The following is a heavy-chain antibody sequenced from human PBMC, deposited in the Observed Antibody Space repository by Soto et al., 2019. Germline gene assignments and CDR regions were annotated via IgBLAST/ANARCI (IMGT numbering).Heavy chain of an antibody. D-gene: IGHD2-15*01. CDR3: ARDFLYCSGGSCYVDY. V-gene: IGHV3-7*01. J-gene: IGHJ4*02. Sequence: GGSLRLSCAASGFTFSSYWMSGVRQAPGKGLEWVANIKQDGSEKYYVDSVKGRFTISRDNAKNSLYLQMNSLRAEDTAVYYCARDFLYCSGGSCYVDYWGQGTLVTVSS. CDR2: IKQDGSEK. CDR1: GFTFSSYW.